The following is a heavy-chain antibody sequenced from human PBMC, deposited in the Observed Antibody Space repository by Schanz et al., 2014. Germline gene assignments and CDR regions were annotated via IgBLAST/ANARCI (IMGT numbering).Heavy chain of an antibody. D-gene: IGHD6-19*01. CDR3: TRRRRADPNGFDV. CDR2: IMPLRGIG. V-gene: IGHV1-69*02. Sequence: QVQLVQSGPEVKKPGSSVKVSCQAFGDTFSKYNIMWVRQVPGQGLEWLVRIMPLRGIGNNAWKFQDRLTITADKSMNITYMELSSLGTEDTAVYYCTRRRRADPNGFDVWGQGTTVTVSS. CDR1: GDTFSKYN. J-gene: IGHJ6*02.